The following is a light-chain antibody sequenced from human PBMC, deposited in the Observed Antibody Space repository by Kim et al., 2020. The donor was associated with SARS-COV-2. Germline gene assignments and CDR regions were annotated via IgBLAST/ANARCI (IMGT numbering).Light chain of an antibody. V-gene: IGKV3-11*01. CDR2: DAS. CDR3: QQRSNWLT. CDR1: QSVSSY. J-gene: IGKJ4*01. Sequence: LSPGTSATPSCSASQSVSSYLACYQQKPGQAPRLLIYDASNRATGIPARFSGSGSGTDFTLTISSLEPEDFAVYYCQQRSNWLTFGGGTKVDIK.